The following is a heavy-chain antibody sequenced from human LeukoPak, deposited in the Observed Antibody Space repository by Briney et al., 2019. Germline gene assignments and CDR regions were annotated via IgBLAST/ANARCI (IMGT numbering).Heavy chain of an antibody. J-gene: IGHJ4*02. CDR1: GYTFTYYY. V-gene: IGHV1-46*01. D-gene: IGHD1-26*01. CDR2: INPSGGST. Sequence: GASVKVSCKASGYTFTYYYMHWVRQAPGQGLEWMGIINPSGGSTSYAQKFQGRVTMTRDTSTSTVYMELSSLRFEDTAVYYCARKAGGSYRLDYWGQGTLVTVSS. CDR3: ARKAGGSYRLDY.